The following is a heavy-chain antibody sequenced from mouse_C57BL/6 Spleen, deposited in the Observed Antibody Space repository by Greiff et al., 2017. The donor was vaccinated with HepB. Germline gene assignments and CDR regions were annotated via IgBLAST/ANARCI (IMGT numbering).Heavy chain of an antibody. CDR3: ARPGATTVVARDFDY. CDR1: GYTFTGYW. CDR2: ILPGSGST. J-gene: IGHJ2*01. D-gene: IGHD1-1*01. V-gene: IGHV1-9*01. Sequence: VKLMESGAELMKPGASVKLSCKATGYTFTGYWIEWVKQRPGHGLEWIGEILPGSGSTNYNEKFKGKATFTADTSSNTAYMQLSSLTTEDSAIYYCARPGATTVVARDFDYWGQGTTLTVSS.